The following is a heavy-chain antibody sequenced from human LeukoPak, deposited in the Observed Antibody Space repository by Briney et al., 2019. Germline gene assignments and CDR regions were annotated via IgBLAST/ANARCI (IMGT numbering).Heavy chain of an antibody. CDR1: GFTFSSHE. CDR2: ISTGGSIT. J-gene: IGHJ5*02. D-gene: IGHD2-15*01. CDR3: SRVSLCSGGSCYYFLYL. V-gene: IGHV3-48*03. Sequence: GSLRLSCAASGFTFSSHEMNWVRQAPGKGLEWVSFISTGGSITSYAHTVQGRVTISRDNATSSLYLQISSLRAEDQAVDYCSRVSLCSGGSCYYFLYLWRQKTGVTVSS.